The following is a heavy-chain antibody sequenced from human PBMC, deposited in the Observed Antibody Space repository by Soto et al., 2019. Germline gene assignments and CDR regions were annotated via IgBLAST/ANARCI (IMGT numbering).Heavy chain of an antibody. CDR1: SFIFSGSA. V-gene: IGHV3-73*01. J-gene: IGHJ6*02. D-gene: IGHD3-10*01. Sequence: XESMGLSCAASSFIFSGSAIHGVRQAPGKGLEWVGRIRSRANNYATSSGASVRGRFTFFRDDSKNMAYLQMNTLKTEDTAIYYCARGQQAAIGDYYYHGLDVWGQGTSVTVSS. CDR3: ARGQQAAIGDYYYHGLDV. CDR2: IRSRANNYAT.